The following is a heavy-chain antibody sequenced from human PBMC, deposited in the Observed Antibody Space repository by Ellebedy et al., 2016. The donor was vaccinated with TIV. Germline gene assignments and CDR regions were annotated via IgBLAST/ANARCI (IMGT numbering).Heavy chain of an antibody. CDR2: IYSGGST. J-gene: IGHJ5*02. D-gene: IGHD2-15*01. V-gene: IGHV3-53*01. Sequence: GGSLRLSCAASGFTVSSNYMSWVRQAPGKGLEWVSVIYSGGSTYYADSVKGRFTISRDNSKNTLYLQMNSLRAEDTAVYYCARGAGDCSGGSCYRAAWFDPWGQGTLVTVSS. CDR1: GFTVSSNY. CDR3: ARGAGDCSGGSCYRAAWFDP.